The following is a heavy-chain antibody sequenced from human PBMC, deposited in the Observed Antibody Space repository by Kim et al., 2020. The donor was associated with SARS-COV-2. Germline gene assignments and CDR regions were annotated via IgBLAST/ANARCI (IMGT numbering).Heavy chain of an antibody. CDR3: AKDRAGGSSVTYFGY. Sequence: GGSLRLSCAASGFTFSSYAMSWVRQAPGKGLEWVSAISGSGGSTYYADSVKGRFTISRDNSKNTLYLQMNSLRAEDTAVYYCAKDRAGGSSVTYFGYWGQGTLVTVSS. J-gene: IGHJ4*02. D-gene: IGHD2-2*01. CDR2: ISGSGGST. V-gene: IGHV3-23*01. CDR1: GFTFSSYA.